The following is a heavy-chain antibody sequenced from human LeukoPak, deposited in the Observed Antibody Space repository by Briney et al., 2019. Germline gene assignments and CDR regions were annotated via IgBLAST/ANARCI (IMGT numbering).Heavy chain of an antibody. Sequence: GGSLRLSCAASGFTFSSYAMTWVRQAPGKGLEWVSSISTSSSYIYYADSVKGRFTISRDNAKNSLYLQMNSLRAEDTAVYYCRRYSSSPGLDYWGQGTLVTVSS. CDR3: RRYSSSPGLDY. J-gene: IGHJ4*02. CDR1: GFTFSSYA. D-gene: IGHD6-6*01. CDR2: ISTSSSYI. V-gene: IGHV3-21*01.